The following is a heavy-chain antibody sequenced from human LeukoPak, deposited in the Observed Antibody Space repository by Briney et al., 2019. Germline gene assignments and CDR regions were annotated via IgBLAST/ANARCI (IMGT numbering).Heavy chain of an antibody. V-gene: IGHV3-74*01. D-gene: IGHD3-10*01. CDR2: INTDGSTI. Sequence: GGSLRLSCAASGLTFADYTMHWVRQAPGKGLAWVSRINTDGSTINYAGSVKGRFTISRDDAKNTLYLQMNDLRAEDTAVYYCARAGSFRFDYWGQGTLVTVSS. CDR3: ARAGSFRFDY. CDR1: GLTFADYT. J-gene: IGHJ4*02.